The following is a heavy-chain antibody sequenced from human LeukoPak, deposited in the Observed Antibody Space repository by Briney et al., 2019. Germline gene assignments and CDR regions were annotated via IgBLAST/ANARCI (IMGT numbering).Heavy chain of an antibody. V-gene: IGHV3-64*01. CDR3: ARLHVDTAMVSGGMDV. CDR1: GFTFSSYA. Sequence: QPGGSLRLSCAASGFTFSSYAMHWVRQAPGKGLEYVSAISSNGGSTYYANSVKGRFTISRDNSKNTLYLQMGSLRAEDMAVYYCARLHVDTAMVSGGMDVWGQGNPGHRLL. CDR2: ISSNGGST. D-gene: IGHD5-18*01. J-gene: IGHJ6*02.